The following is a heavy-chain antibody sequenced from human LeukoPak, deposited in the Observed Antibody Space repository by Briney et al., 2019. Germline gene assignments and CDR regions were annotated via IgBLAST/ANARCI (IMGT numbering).Heavy chain of an antibody. CDR2: IYSGGST. V-gene: IGHV3-66*01. D-gene: IGHD2-8*02. CDR1: GFTVSSNY. CDR3: ARVAVSGPTGWFDY. Sequence: GGSLRLSCAASGFTVSSNYMSWVRQAPGKGLEWVSVIYSGGSTYYADSVKGRFTISRDNSKNTLYLQMNSLRAEDTAVYYCARVAVSGPTGWFDYWGQGTLVTVSS. J-gene: IGHJ5*01.